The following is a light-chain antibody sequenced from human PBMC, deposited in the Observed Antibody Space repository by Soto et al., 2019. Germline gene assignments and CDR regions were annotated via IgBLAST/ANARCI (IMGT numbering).Light chain of an antibody. Sequence: QPALTQPRSVSGSPGQSVTISCTGTSSDVGGYNFVSWHQQRPGKAPKLIISDVDKRPSGVPDRFSGSKSGNTASLTISGLQAEDEADYYCCSYAGSYTVFFGGGTKLTVL. CDR1: SSDVGGYNF. J-gene: IGLJ2*01. CDR2: DVD. CDR3: CSYAGSYTVF. V-gene: IGLV2-11*01.